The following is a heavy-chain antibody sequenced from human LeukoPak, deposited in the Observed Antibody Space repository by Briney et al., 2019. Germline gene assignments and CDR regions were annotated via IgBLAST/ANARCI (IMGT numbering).Heavy chain of an antibody. CDR2: MNPNSGNT. CDR1: GYTFTSFD. D-gene: IGHD4-17*01. J-gene: IGHJ4*02. V-gene: IGHV1-8*01. Sequence: GASVKVSCKASGYTFTSFDINWVRRASGQGLEWMGGMNPNSGNTDYAQKFQGRVTMTRNTSKSTAYMELSSLRSEDTAVYYCARGDTVTIDYWGQGTLVTVSS. CDR3: ARGDTVTIDY.